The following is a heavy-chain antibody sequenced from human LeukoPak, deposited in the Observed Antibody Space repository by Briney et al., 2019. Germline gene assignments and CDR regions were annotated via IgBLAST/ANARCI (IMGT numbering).Heavy chain of an antibody. Sequence: SETLSLTCTVSGGSISSYYWSWIRQPAGKGLEWIGRIYTSGSTNYNPSLKSRVTMSVDTSKNHFSLKLSSVTAAVTAVYYCARDARVVPAAIPDYYYDMDVWGKGTTVTVSS. D-gene: IGHD2-2*02. CDR2: IYTSGST. V-gene: IGHV4-4*07. CDR1: GGSISSYY. J-gene: IGHJ6*03. CDR3: ARDARVVPAAIPDYYYDMDV.